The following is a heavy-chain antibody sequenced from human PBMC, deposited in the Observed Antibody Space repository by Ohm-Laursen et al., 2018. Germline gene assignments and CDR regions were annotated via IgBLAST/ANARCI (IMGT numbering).Heavy chain of an antibody. V-gene: IGHV3-30*18. Sequence: SLRFSCAASGFTFSSYAMSWVRQAPGKGLQWVAVISFDGSKAYYADSVKGRFTISRDKSKNTLYLQMNSLKSEDTAAYHCAKERSSGEIEYWGQGTLVTVSS. D-gene: IGHD2-15*01. CDR2: ISFDGSKA. CDR3: AKERSSGEIEY. J-gene: IGHJ4*02. CDR1: GFTFSSYA.